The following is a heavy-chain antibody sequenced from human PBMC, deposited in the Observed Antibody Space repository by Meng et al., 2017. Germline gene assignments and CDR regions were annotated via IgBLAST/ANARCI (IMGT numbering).Heavy chain of an antibody. D-gene: IGHD5-24*01. J-gene: IGHJ4*02. Sequence: VQVVECGAEVKKPGASTKVSCKASGYTFTGYYMHWVRQAPGQGLEWMGRINPNSGGTNYAQKFQGRVTMTRDTSISTAYMELSRLRSDDTAVYYCARVGRDGYNYPGPFNFDYWGQGTLVTVSS. CDR1: GYTFTGYY. CDR2: INPNSGGT. CDR3: ARVGRDGYNYPGPFNFDY. V-gene: IGHV1-2*06.